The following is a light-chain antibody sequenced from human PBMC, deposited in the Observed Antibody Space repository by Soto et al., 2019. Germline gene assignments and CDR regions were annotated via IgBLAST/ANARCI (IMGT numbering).Light chain of an antibody. V-gene: IGKV3-20*01. Sequence: DIGLTQSPGTLPLSPGARATLSCRASPSISSSYLAWSHQKPGQAPRLLIYAPSSRATGIPDRFRGSGSGIDVSITISRLEPEDFAVYYCQQYGSSSYTYGQGTQFEIK. CDR2: APS. CDR1: PSISSSY. J-gene: IGKJ2*01. CDR3: QQYGSSSYT.